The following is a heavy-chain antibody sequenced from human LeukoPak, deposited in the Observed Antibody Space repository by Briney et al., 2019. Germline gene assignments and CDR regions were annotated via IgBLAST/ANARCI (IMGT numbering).Heavy chain of an antibody. D-gene: IGHD3-9*01. V-gene: IGHV4-31*03. J-gene: IGHJ5*02. CDR1: GGSISSGGYY. Sequence: SQTLSLTCTVSGGSISSGGYYWSWIRQHPGKGLEWIGYIYYSGSTYYNPSLKSRVTISVDTSKNRFSLKLSSVTAADTAVYYCARGLLTNNWFDPWGQGTLVTVSS. CDR2: IYYSGST. CDR3: ARGLLTNNWFDP.